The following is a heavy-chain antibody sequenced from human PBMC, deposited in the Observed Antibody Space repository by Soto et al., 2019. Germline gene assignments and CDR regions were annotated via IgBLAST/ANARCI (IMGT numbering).Heavy chain of an antibody. CDR3: ARGDYSNYREYYYGMDV. V-gene: IGHV1-69*13. Sequence: WASVKVSCKASGGTFSSYAISWVRQAPGQGLEWMGGIIPIFGTANYAQKFQGRVTITADESTSTAYMELSSLRSEDTAVYYCARGDYSNYREYYYGMDVWGQGTTVTVSS. CDR2: IIPIFGTA. CDR1: GGTFSSYA. D-gene: IGHD4-4*01. J-gene: IGHJ6*02.